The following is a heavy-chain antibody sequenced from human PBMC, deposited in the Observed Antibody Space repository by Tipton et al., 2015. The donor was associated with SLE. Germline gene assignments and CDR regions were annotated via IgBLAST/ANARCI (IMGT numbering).Heavy chain of an antibody. D-gene: IGHD3-22*01. J-gene: IGHJ1*01. CDR1: GYTFTGYY. V-gene: IGHV1-2*02. Sequence: QSGAEVKKPGASVKVSCKASGYTFTGYYMHWVRQAPGQGLEWMGWINPNSGGTNYAQKFQGRVTMTRDTSISTAYMELSRLRSDDTAVYYCASGIARIVVVTPAEYFQHWGQGSLVTVSS. CDR2: INPNSGGT. CDR3: ASGIARIVVVTPAEYFQH.